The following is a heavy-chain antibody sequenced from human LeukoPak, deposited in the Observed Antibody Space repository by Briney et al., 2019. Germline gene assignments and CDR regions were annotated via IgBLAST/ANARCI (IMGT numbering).Heavy chain of an antibody. CDR1: GYTFTSYA. V-gene: IGHV7-4-1*02. J-gene: IGHJ4*02. CDR2: INTNTGNP. D-gene: IGHD3-22*01. CDR3: ARALWYLYDSINPFDY. Sequence: GASVKVSCKASGYTFTSYAMNWVRQAPGQGLEWMGWINTNTGNPKYAQGFTGRFVFSLDNSVSTAYLQISSLRAEDTAVYYCARALWYLYDSINPFDYWGQGTLVTVSS.